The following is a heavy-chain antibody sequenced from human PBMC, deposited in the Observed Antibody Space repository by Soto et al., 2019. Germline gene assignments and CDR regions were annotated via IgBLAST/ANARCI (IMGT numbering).Heavy chain of an antibody. CDR1: GGSISNYY. J-gene: IGHJ4*02. Sequence: SETLSLTCTVSGGSISNYYWSWIRQPPGKGLEWIGYIFYSGSTNYNPSLKSRVTISLDTSKNQFSLKLSPVTAADTAVYYCARGYCSSTSCYFHYWGQGTLVTVSS. D-gene: IGHD2-2*01. V-gene: IGHV4-59*01. CDR3: ARGYCSSTSCYFHY. CDR2: IFYSGST.